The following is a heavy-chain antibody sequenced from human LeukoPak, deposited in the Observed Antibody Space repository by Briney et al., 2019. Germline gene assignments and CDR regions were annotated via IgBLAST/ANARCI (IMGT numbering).Heavy chain of an antibody. V-gene: IGHV3-33*01. CDR1: GFTFSSNG. CDR3: ARGKYQLHYFDF. Sequence: GRSLRVSCAASGFTFSSNGMHCVRQAPGKGLEWVAVIWYDGSNKYYADSVKGRFTISRDNSKNTLYLQMNSLRAEDTAVYYCARGKYQLHYFDFWGQGTLVTVSS. D-gene: IGHD2-2*01. CDR2: IWYDGSNK. J-gene: IGHJ4*02.